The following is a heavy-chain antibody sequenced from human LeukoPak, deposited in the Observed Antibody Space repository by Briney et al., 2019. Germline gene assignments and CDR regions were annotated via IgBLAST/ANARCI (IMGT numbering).Heavy chain of an antibody. V-gene: IGHV1-69*04. Sequence: ASVKVSCKASGGTFSSYAISWVRQAPGQGLEWMGRIIPILGIANYAQKFQGRVTITADKSTSTAYMEPSSLRSEDTAVYYCARGVAEYSGYDSPYYYMDVWGKGTTVTVSS. J-gene: IGHJ6*03. CDR2: IIPILGIA. D-gene: IGHD5-12*01. CDR1: GGTFSSYA. CDR3: ARGVAEYSGYDSPYYYMDV.